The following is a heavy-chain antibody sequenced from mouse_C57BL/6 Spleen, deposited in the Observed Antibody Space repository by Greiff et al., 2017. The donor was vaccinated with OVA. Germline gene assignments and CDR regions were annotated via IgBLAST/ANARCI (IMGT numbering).Heavy chain of an antibody. Sequence: QVQLQQPGTELVKPGASVKLSCKASGYTFTSYWMHWVKQRPGQGLEWIGNINPSNGGTNYNEKFKSKATLTVDNSSSTAYMQLRSLTSEDSAVYYCARGGDRYYAMDYWGQGTSVTVSS. CDR1: GYTFTSYW. CDR2: INPSNGGT. D-gene: IGHD3-2*01. CDR3: ARGGDRYYAMDY. J-gene: IGHJ4*01. V-gene: IGHV1-53*01.